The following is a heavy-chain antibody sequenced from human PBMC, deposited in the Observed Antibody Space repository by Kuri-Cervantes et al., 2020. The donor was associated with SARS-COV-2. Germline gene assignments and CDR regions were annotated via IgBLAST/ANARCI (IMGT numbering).Heavy chain of an antibody. CDR2: ISSSSSYI. CDR3: ARDPPSEDFWSGYLPPYYFDY. D-gene: IGHD3-3*01. J-gene: IGHJ4*02. Sequence: ETLSLTCAASGFTFSSYSMNWVRQAPGKGLEWVSSISSSSSYIYYADSVKGRFTISRDNSKNTLYLQMNSLRAEDTAVYYCARDPPSEDFWSGYLPPYYFDYWGQGTLVTVSS. V-gene: IGHV3-21*01. CDR1: GFTFSSYS.